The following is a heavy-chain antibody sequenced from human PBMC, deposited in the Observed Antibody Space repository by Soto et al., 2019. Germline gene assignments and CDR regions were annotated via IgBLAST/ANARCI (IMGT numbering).Heavy chain of an antibody. V-gene: IGHV4-34*01. D-gene: IGHD3-16*02. CDR2: INHSGST. CDR1: GGSFSGYY. Sequence: SETLSLTCAVYGGSFSGYYWSWIRQPPGKGLEWIGEINHSGSTNYNPSLKSRVTISVDTSKNQFSLKLSSVTAADTAVYYCARGRIAYDYVCGSYRHNWCDPWGQGTMVTVSA. J-gene: IGHJ5*02. CDR3: ARGRIAYDYVCGSYRHNWCDP.